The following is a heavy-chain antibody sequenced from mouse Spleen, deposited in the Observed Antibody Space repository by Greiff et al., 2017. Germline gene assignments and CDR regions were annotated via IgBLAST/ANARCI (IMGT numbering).Heavy chain of an antibody. J-gene: IGHJ3*01. Sequence: QVQLQQPGAELVKPGASVKMSCKASGYTFTSYWITWVKQRPGQGLEWIGDIYPGSGSTNYNEKFKSKATLTVDTSSSTAYMQLSSLTSEDSAVYYCARSHSSGYEGFAYWGQGTLVTVSA. CDR1: GYTFTSYW. D-gene: IGHD3-1*01. V-gene: IGHV1-55*01. CDR3: ARSHSSGYEGFAY. CDR2: IYPGSGST.